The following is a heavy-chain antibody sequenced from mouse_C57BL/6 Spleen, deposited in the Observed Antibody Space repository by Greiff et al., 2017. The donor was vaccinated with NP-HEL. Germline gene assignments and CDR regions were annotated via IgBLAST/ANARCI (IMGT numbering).Heavy chain of an antibody. V-gene: IGHV1-7*01. Sequence: VQLQQSGAELVKPGASVKLSCKASGYTFTSYWMHWVKQRPGQGLEWIGYINPSSGYTKYNQKFKGKATLTADKSSSTAYMQLSSLTSEDSAVSYDARPEEDYDGGTFAYWGQGTLVTVSA. CDR1: GYTFTSYW. CDR3: ARPEEDYDGGTFAY. D-gene: IGHD2-4*01. CDR2: INPSSGYT. J-gene: IGHJ3*01.